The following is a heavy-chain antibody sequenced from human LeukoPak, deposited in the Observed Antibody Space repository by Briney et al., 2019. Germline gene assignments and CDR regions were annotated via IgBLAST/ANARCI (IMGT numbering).Heavy chain of an antibody. J-gene: IGHJ4*02. CDR2: ISGRGASK. CDR1: GFTFSSSW. V-gene: IGHV3-23*01. CDR3: AKGVVVAPDVTPFDY. Sequence: GGSLRLSCAASGFTFSSSWMTWVRQAPGKGLEWVSGISGRGASKYYADSVKGRFTISRDNSKNTLYLQMNSLRAEDTAVYYCAKGVVVAPDVTPFDYWGQGTLVTVSS. D-gene: IGHD2-2*01.